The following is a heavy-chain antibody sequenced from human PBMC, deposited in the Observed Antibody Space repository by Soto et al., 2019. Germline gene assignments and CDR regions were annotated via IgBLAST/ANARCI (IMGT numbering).Heavy chain of an antibody. J-gene: IGHJ4*02. CDR3: ARQVSYYESTGHPNTIFDF. CDR2: IHYSGST. CDR1: GRSMPSYY. D-gene: IGHD3-22*01. V-gene: IGHV4-59*08. Sequence: QEQLQESGPGLVKPSETLSLTCTVYGRSMPSYYWSWIRQSPGKGLERIGSIHYSGSTSYNPSLKSRVSIPLATSKNLCSLNLDSVTAADTAVYHCARQVSYYESTGHPNTIFDFWGRGTLVTVSS.